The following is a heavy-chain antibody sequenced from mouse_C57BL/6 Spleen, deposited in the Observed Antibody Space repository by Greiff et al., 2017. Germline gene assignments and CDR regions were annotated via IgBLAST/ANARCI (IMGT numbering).Heavy chain of an antibody. CDR2: IDPENGDT. CDR1: GFNIKDDY. CDR3: TPLIYYGNHPDY. V-gene: IGHV14-4*01. D-gene: IGHD2-1*01. J-gene: IGHJ2*01. Sequence: EVQLVESGAELVRPGASVKLSCTASGFNIKDDYMHWVKQRPEQGLEWIGGIDPENGDTEYASKFQGKATITADTSSNTAYLQLSSLTSEDTAVYYWTPLIYYGNHPDYWGQGTTLTVSS.